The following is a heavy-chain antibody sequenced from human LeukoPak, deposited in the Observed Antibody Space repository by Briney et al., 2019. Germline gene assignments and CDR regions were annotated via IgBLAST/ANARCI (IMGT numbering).Heavy chain of an antibody. CDR1: AGTISNFT. CDR2: ILPVLGTA. D-gene: IGHD3-22*01. CDR3: ARRFYYDRIGYSEF. Sequence: SVKVSCKPSAGTISNFTITWVRQAPGQGLEWMGRILPVLGTANYAQKFQGRVTFTADISTSTAYMVLSSLRSEDTAVYYCARRFYYDRIGYSEFWGQGTLISVSS. V-gene: IGHV1-69*08. J-gene: IGHJ4*02.